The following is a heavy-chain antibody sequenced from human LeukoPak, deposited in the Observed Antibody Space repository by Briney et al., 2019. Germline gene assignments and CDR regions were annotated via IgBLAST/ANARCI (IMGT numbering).Heavy chain of an antibody. J-gene: IGHJ4*02. D-gene: IGHD4-23*01. CDR2: IYYSGST. CDR1: GCSISSSSYY. V-gene: IGHV4-39*02. Sequence: SETLSLTCTVSGCSISSSSYYWGWIRQPPGKGLEWIGSIYYSGSTFYNPSLKSRVTISVDTSKNHFSLKLSSVTAADTAVYYCARNTTTVVDRRTFDYWGQGSLVTVSS. CDR3: ARNTTTVVDRRTFDY.